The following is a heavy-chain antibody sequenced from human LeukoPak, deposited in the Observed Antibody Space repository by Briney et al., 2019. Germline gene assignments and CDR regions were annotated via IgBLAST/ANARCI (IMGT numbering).Heavy chain of an antibody. CDR2: VFYTGSF. V-gene: IGHV4-59*01. CDR1: GGSLSGSY. CDR3: ARGSSLYDY. J-gene: IGHJ4*02. Sequence: SETLSLTCAVAGGSLSGSYWSWIRQFPGKGLEWIGFVFYTGSFNYNPSLKSRVRISVDTSRNQFSLKLSSVTAADTAVYYCARGSSLYDYWGQGTLVTVSS. D-gene: IGHD6-13*01.